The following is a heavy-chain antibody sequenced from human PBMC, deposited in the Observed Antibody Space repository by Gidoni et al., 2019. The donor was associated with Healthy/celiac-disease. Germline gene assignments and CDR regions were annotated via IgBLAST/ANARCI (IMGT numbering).Heavy chain of an antibody. J-gene: IGHJ6*02. V-gene: IGHV5-10-1*03. CDR2: IDPSDSYT. CDR1: GYSFTSYW. CDR3: AREEVGATIMDYYGMDV. D-gene: IGHD1-26*01. Sequence: EVQLVQSGAEVKKPGESLLISCKGSGYSFTSYWISWVRQMPGKGLEWMGRIDPSDSYTNYSPSFQGHVTISADKSISTAYLQWSSLKASDTAMYYCAREEVGATIMDYYGMDVWGQGTTVTVSS.